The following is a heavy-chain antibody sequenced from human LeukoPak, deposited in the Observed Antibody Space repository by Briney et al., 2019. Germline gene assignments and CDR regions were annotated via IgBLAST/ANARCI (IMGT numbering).Heavy chain of an antibody. CDR1: GGSISSYY. V-gene: IGHV4-59*01. J-gene: IGHJ6*02. CDR3: ARAKGGDADRYYYYYYGMDV. CDR2: IYYSGST. D-gene: IGHD2-21*02. Sequence: SETLSLTCTVSGGSISSYYWSWIRQPPGKGLEWIGYIYYSGSTNYNPSLKSRVTISVDTSKNQFSLKLSSVTAADTAVYYCARAKGGDADRYYYYYYGMDVWGQGTTVTVSS.